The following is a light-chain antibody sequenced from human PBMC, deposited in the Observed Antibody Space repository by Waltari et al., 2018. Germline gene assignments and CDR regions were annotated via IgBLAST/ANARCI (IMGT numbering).Light chain of an antibody. CDR1: TRDIGAYDY. J-gene: IGLJ3*02. CDR2: DVS. CDR3: SSYSSTNTLAVV. V-gene: IGLV2-14*03. Sequence: QSALTQPASVSGSPGQSITISCTGTTRDIGAYDYVSWYQQHPGKAPKLIIYDVSNRPSGISDRFSGSKSVNTASLTISGLQAEDEGYYYCSSYSSTNTLAVVFGGGTKLTVL.